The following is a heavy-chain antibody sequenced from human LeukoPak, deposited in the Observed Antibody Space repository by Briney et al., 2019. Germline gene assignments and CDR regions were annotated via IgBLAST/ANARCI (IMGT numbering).Heavy chain of an antibody. CDR3: ARARLAAAPFDY. D-gene: IGHD6-13*01. CDR2: INPSGGST. V-gene: IGHV1-46*01. CDR1: GYTFTGYY. Sequence: ASVKVSCKASGYTFTGYYMHWVRQAPGQGLEWMGIINPSGGSTSYAQKFQGRVTMTRDTSTSTVYMELSSLRSEDTAVYYRARARLAAAPFDYWGQGTLVTVSS. J-gene: IGHJ4*02.